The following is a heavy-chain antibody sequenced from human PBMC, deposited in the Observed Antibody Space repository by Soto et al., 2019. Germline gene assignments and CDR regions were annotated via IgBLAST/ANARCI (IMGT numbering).Heavy chain of an antibody. Sequence: QVQLVESGGGVVQPGRSLRLSCAASGFTFSSYGMHWVRQAPGKGLEWVAVISYDGSNKYYADSVKGRFTISRDNSKNTLYLQMDSLRAEDTAVYYCAEDWGAVAGFSCYFDYWGQGTLVTVSS. D-gene: IGHD6-19*01. CDR2: ISYDGSNK. J-gene: IGHJ4*02. CDR3: AEDWGAVAGFSCYFDY. CDR1: GFTFSSYG. V-gene: IGHV3-30*18.